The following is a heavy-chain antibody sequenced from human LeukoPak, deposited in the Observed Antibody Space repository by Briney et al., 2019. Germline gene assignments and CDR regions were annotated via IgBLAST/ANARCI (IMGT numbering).Heavy chain of an antibody. CDR1: GFRFDDYG. CDR2: IT. D-gene: IGHD3-16*01. J-gene: IGHJ6*02. V-gene: IGHV3-9*01. Sequence: GRSLRLSCVVSGFRFDDYGMHWVRQAPRKGLEWVSGITGYADSVKGRFTISRDSAKNSLYPQMDSLRVEDTALYFCAKDESTGGFAPGYFYGMGVWGQGTTVTVSS. CDR3: AKDESTGGFAPGYFYGMGV.